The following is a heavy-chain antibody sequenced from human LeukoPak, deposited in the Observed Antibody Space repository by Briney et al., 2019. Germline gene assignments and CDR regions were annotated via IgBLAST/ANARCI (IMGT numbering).Heavy chain of an antibody. CDR3: ARQRSVVDNWFDP. J-gene: IGHJ5*02. V-gene: IGHV4-39*01. D-gene: IGHD2-21*01. Sequence: SETLSLTCTVSGGSISSSSYYWGWLRQPPGKGLVWIGSIYYSGSTYYNPSLKSRVTISVDTSKNQFSLKLSTVTAADTAVYYCARQRSVVDNWFDPWGQGALVTVSS. CDR1: GGSISSSSYY. CDR2: IYYSGST.